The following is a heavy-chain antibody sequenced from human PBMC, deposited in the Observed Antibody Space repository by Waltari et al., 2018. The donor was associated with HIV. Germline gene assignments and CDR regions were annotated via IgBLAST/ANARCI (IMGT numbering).Heavy chain of an antibody. J-gene: IGHJ4*02. CDR2: ISAYKGNT. D-gene: IGHD2-2*01. CDR1: GYTFTRYV. CDR3: AREPAGGYQFQGGLDY. V-gene: IGHV1-18*01. Sequence: QVQLVQSGAAVKKPGASVKVSCKASGYTFTRYVISLVRQGPRQGLEWMGWISAYKGNTNYAQKLQGRVTMTTDTSTSTAYMELRSLRSDDTAVYYCAREPAGGYQFQGGLDYWGQGTLVTVSS.